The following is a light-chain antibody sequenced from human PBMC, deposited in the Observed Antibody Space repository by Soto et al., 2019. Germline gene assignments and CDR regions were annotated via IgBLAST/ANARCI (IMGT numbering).Light chain of an antibody. J-gene: IGKJ4*01. Sequence: EIVLTQSPATLSLSPGERATLSCRASQSVTWYLAWYQHKPGQAPRLLIYDATNSATGIPARFSGSGSGTDFTLTISSLEPEDFAVYYCQQRTNWLTFGGGTRVEI. CDR2: DAT. CDR1: QSVTWY. V-gene: IGKV3-11*01. CDR3: QQRTNWLT.